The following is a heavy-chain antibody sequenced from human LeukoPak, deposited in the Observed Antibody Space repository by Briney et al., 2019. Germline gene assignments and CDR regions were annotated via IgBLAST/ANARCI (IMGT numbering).Heavy chain of an antibody. D-gene: IGHD3-10*01. CDR1: GYTFTSYD. J-gene: IGHJ5*02. Sequence: ASVKVSCKASGYTFTSYDINWVRQATGQGLEWMGWMNPNSGNTGYAQKFQGRVTITADESTSTAYMELSSLRSEDTAVYYCARSGGLVRGNWFDPWGQGTLVTVSS. CDR2: MNPNSGNT. CDR3: ARSGGLVRGNWFDP. V-gene: IGHV1-8*03.